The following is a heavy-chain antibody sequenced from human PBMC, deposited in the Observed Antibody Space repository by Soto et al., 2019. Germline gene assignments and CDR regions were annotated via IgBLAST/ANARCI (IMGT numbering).Heavy chain of an antibody. V-gene: IGHV1-3*01. CDR3: ARTDCSSTSCYNYYYYGMDV. J-gene: IGHJ6*02. CDR1: GYSFTKYG. Sequence: ASVKVSCKTSGYSFTKYGLHWVRQAPGQRLEWMGWINPGNGDTKYSQKFQGRVTITRDASATTAYMELSSLRSEDSAVFYCARTDCSSTSCYNYYYYGMDVWGQGTTVTVSS. CDR2: INPGNGDT. D-gene: IGHD2-2*01.